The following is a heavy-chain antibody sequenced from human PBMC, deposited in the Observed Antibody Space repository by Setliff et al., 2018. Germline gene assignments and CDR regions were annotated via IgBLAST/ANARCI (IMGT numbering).Heavy chain of an antibody. Sequence: GASVTVSCKASGGPLNSYSFSWVRQAPGQGLEWMGRIIPVLDITRYSQKFQGRVTITADKSTGIIYMELTSLRSDDTAVYYCARHPPPPNYFDIGALDSWGQGTLVTVS. J-gene: IGHJ4*02. CDR2: IIPVLDIT. CDR3: ARHPPPPNYFDIGALDS. V-gene: IGHV1-69*02. D-gene: IGHD3-22*01. CDR1: GGPLNSYS.